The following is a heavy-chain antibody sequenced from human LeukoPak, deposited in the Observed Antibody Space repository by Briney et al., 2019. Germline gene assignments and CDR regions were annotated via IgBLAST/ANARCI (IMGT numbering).Heavy chain of an antibody. CDR3: ASPYYDYVWGSYRLDY. J-gene: IGHJ4*02. CDR1: GFTFSSYA. Sequence: PGGSLRLSCAASGFTFSSYAMHWVRQAPGKGLEWVAVISYDGSNKYYADSVKGRFTISRDNSKNTLYLQMNSLRAEDTAAYYCASPYYDYVWGSYRLDYWGQGTLVTVSS. V-gene: IGHV3-30*04. CDR2: ISYDGSNK. D-gene: IGHD3-16*02.